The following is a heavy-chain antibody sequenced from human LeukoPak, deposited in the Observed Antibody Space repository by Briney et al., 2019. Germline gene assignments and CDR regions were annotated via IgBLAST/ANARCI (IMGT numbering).Heavy chain of an antibody. CDR3: TSHYGSGFDS. V-gene: IGHV4-59*01. J-gene: IGHJ4*02. CDR2: IYSSGST. D-gene: IGHD3-10*01. Sequence: PSETLSLTCTVSGGSIGSYYWSWIRQPPGKGLEWIGYIYSSGSTNHNPSLKSRVTISLDTSKNQFSLKLSFVTAADTAMYYCTSHYGSGFDSWGQGTLVTVSS. CDR1: GGSIGSYY.